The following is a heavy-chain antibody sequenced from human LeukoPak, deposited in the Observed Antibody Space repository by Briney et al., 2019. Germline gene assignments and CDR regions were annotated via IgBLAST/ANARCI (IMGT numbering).Heavy chain of an antibody. J-gene: IGHJ4*02. V-gene: IGHV3-74*01. CDR2: INSDGSST. Sequence: TGGSLRLSCAASGFTFSDYRMHWVRQAPGKGLVLVSRINSDGSSTNYADSVKGRFTISRDNAKNTLYLQMNSLRAEDTAVYYCARAFGGSYYDGIDYWGQGTLVTVSS. CDR1: GFTFSDYR. CDR3: ARAFGGSYYDGIDY. D-gene: IGHD1-26*01.